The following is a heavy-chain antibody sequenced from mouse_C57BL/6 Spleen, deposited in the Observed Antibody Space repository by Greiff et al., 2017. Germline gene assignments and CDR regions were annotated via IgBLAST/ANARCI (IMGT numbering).Heavy chain of an antibody. CDR2: IDPSDSYT. CDR1: GYTFTSYW. Sequence: QVQLQQPGAELVRPGTSVKLSCKASGYTFTSYWLHWVKQRPGQGLEWIGVIDPSDSYTNYNQKFKGKATLTVDTSSSTAYMQLSSLTSEDSAVYDCASPDYGRGFAYWGQGTLVTVAA. J-gene: IGHJ3*01. CDR3: ASPDYGRGFAY. V-gene: IGHV1-59*01. D-gene: IGHD1-1*01.